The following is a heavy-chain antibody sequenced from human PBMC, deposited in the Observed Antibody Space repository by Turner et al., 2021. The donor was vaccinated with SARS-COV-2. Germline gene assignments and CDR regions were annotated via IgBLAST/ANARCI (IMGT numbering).Heavy chain of an antibody. Sequence: QVQLQESGPGLVKPLETLSLPCTVSGGSMNTNYWSWIRQPPGKRREWIGYIYYRGSTNYNPSLESRVTISVDTSKNQFSLKLTSVTAADTAIYYCARETVNNWVDPWGQGTLVTVSS. CDR3: ARETVNNWVDP. CDR2: IYYRGST. CDR1: GGSMNTNY. V-gene: IGHV4-59*01. J-gene: IGHJ5*02. D-gene: IGHD2-21*02.